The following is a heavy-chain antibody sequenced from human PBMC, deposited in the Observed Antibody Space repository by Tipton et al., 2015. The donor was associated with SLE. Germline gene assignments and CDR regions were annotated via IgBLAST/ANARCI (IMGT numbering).Heavy chain of an antibody. CDR1: GFTLSAYD. V-gene: IGHV3-30*03. CDR2: ISYDGSNK. D-gene: IGHD3-10*01. CDR3: AGSDRYYYAMDV. J-gene: IGHJ6*02. Sequence: SLRLSCPASGFTLSAYDMHWVRQAPGKGLEWVALISYDGSNKYYSDSVKGRFTISRDNSKNTLYLQMNSLRAEDSAVYYCAGSDRYYYAMDVWGQGTTVTVSS.